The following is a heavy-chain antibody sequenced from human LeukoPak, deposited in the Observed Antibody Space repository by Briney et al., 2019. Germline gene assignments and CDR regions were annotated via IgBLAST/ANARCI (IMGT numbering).Heavy chain of an antibody. CDR3: AKYSSGYYYHIDS. CDR2: ITSTSTDI. CDR1: GFSFSAYT. V-gene: IGHV3-21*01. Sequence: GGSLRLSCAASGFSFSAYTMNWVRQAPGKGLEWVSLITSTSTDIYYADSVKGRFTISRDNAKNSLYLHMSSLRAEDTAVYYCAKYSSGYYYHIDSWGQGTLVTVSP. D-gene: IGHD3-22*01. J-gene: IGHJ4*02.